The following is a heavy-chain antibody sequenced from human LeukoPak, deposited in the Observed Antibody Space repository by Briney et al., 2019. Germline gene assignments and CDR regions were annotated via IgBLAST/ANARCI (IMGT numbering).Heavy chain of an antibody. CDR1: GYTFTSYY. D-gene: IGHD1-26*01. CDR3: ATLMGATRLDY. J-gene: IGHJ4*02. V-gene: IGHV1-24*01. CDR2: FDPEDGET. Sequence: ASEKVSCKASGYTFTSYYMHWVRQAPGKGLEWMGGFDPEDGETIYAQKFQGRVTMTEDTSTDTAYMELSSLGSEDTAVYYCATLMGATRLDYWGQGTLVTVSS.